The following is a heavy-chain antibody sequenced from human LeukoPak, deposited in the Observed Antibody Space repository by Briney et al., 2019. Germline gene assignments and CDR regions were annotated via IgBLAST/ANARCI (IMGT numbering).Heavy chain of an antibody. CDR3: ASWNYYDSSGYNPHYYYYYGMDV. Sequence: GASVKVSCKASGGTFSSYAISWVRQAPGQGLEWMGGIIPIFGTANYAQKFQGRVTITADKSTSTAYMELSSLRSEDTAVYYCASWNYYDSSGYNPHYYYYYGMDVWGQGTTVTVSS. CDR1: GGTFSSYA. J-gene: IGHJ6*02. D-gene: IGHD3-22*01. V-gene: IGHV1-69*06. CDR2: IIPIFGTA.